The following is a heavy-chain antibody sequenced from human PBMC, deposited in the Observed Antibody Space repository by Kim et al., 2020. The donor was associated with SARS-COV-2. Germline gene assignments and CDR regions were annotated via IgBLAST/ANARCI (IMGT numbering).Heavy chain of an antibody. Sequence: SETLSLTCTVSGGSISSGGYYWSWIRQHPGKGLEWIGYIYYSGSTYYNPSLKSRVTISVDTSKNQFSLKLSSVTAADTAVYYCARSHIFGSGTPNWFDPWGQGTLVTVSS. CDR2: IYYSGST. J-gene: IGHJ5*02. CDR3: ARSHIFGSGTPNWFDP. D-gene: IGHD3-10*01. CDR1: GGSISSGGYY. V-gene: IGHV4-31*03.